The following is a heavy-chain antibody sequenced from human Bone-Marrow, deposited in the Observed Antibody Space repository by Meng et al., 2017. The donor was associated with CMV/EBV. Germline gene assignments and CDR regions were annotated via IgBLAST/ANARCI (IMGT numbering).Heavy chain of an antibody. J-gene: IGHJ3*02. Sequence: SVKVSCKASGGTFKIYAINWVRQASGQGLEWMGGIIPGFGTANFAQKFQGRLTITTDESTSTAYMELSSLTSDDTAVHFCVRRVPYDAFDIWGQGTMVPVSS. D-gene: IGHD3-10*01. CDR1: GGTFKIYA. V-gene: IGHV1-69*05. CDR3: VRRVPYDAFDI. CDR2: IIPGFGTA.